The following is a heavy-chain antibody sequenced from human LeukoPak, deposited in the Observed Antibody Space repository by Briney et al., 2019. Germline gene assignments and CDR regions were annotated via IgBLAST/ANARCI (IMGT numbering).Heavy chain of an antibody. CDR3: AKDRTAMVLNWFDP. CDR1: GFTFSSYA. Sequence: PGGSLRLSCAASGFTFSSYAMSWVRQAPGKGLEWVSAISGSGGSTYYADSVKGRFTISRDNSKNTLYLQMDSLRAEDTAVYYCAKDRTAMVLNWFDPWGQGTLVTVSS. D-gene: IGHD5-18*01. J-gene: IGHJ5*02. V-gene: IGHV3-23*01. CDR2: ISGSGGST.